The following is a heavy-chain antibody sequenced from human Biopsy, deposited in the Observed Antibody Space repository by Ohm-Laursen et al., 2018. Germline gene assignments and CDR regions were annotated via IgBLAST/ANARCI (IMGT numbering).Heavy chain of an antibody. D-gene: IGHD6-19*01. V-gene: IGHV1-46*01. CDR3: ARNTGWYGDLYYFDY. CDR2: INPSGSTT. J-gene: IGHJ4*02. Sequence: GASVKVSCKASGYTFISYDIDWVRQAPGQGLEWMGMINPSGSTTSYPQIFQGRVTMTRDTSKSTVYMELSSLRSADTAVYFCARNTGWYGDLYYFDYWGQGTLVTVSS. CDR1: GYTFISYD.